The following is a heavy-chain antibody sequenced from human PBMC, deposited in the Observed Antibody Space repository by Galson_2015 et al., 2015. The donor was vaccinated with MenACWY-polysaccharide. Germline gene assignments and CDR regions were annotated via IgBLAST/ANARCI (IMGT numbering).Heavy chain of an antibody. CDR2: IWSDGSNK. J-gene: IGHJ5*01. D-gene: IGHD2-15*01. CDR3: ARSSVVVVTDTQWFDS. CDR1: GFTFSRYG. Sequence: SLRLSCTASGFTFSRYGMHWVRQGPGKGLEWVAVIWSDGSNKNYADSVKGRFTISRDNSKNTLYLQMNSLRAEDTAVYYCARSSVVVVTDTQWFDSWGQGTPVTVSS. V-gene: IGHV3-33*01.